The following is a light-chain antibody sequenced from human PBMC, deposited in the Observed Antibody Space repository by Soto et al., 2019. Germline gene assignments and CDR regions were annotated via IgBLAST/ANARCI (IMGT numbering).Light chain of an antibody. J-gene: IGLJ1*01. V-gene: IGLV1-40*01. CDR3: AAWDDSLSGRV. Sequence: QSVLTQPPSGSGAPGQSGTISCTGSSSNIGAGYDVHWYQQLPGRAPKLLIYGNTNRPSGVPDRFSGSKSGTSASLAISGLRSEDEADFYCAAWDDSLSGRVFGTGTKVTV. CDR2: GNT. CDR1: SSNIGAGYD.